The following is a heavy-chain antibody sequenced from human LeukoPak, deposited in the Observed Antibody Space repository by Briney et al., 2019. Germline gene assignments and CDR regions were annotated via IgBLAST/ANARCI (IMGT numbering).Heavy chain of an antibody. J-gene: IGHJ4*02. D-gene: IGHD2-2*01. CDR1: GFTFSSYG. Sequence: PGGSLRLSCAASGFTFSSYGKHWVRQAPGKGLEWVAFIRYDGSNKYYADSVKGRFTISRDNSKNTLYLQMNSLRAEDTAVYYCAKGEIVVVPAAIAIWGQGTLVTVSS. V-gene: IGHV3-30*02. CDR2: IRYDGSNK. CDR3: AKGEIVVVPAAIAI.